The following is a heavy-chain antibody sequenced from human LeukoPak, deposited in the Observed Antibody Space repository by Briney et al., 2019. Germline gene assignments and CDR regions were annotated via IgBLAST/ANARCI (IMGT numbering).Heavy chain of an antibody. CDR2: FSNDGSTK. V-gene: IGHV3-30*04. J-gene: IGHJ4*02. Sequence: GRSLRLSCAASGFTFSSHAMNWVRQPPGKGLEWVAVFSNDGSTKYYADSVKGRFTISRDNSKNTLYMQMNNLRPEDTAVYYCVKEDPSKAFDSWGQGTLVIVSS. CDR3: VKEDPSKAFDS. CDR1: GFTFSSHA.